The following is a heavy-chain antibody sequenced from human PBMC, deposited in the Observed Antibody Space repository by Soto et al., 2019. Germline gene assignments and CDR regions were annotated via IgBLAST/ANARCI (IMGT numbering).Heavy chain of an antibody. CDR2: IDAGNGNT. D-gene: IGHD3-22*01. CDR1: GYIFSRYS. Sequence: ASVNVSCKSSGYIFSRYSIHWVRQAPGQRLEWMGWIDAGNGNTKYSKNLQGRVTITRDTSATTAYMELSSLTSEDTAVYYCARDRNYDSSGYYGSWGQGTLVTVSS. J-gene: IGHJ4*02. V-gene: IGHV1-3*01. CDR3: ARDRNYDSSGYYGS.